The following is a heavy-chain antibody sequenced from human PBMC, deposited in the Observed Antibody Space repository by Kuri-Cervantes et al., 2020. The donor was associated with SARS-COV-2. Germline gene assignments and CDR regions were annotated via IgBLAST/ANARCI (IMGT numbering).Heavy chain of an antibody. Sequence: GGSLRLSCAASGFTFSSYGIHWVRQAPGKGLEWVAVIWYDGSNKYYADSVKGRFTISRDNSKNTLYLQINSLRAEDTAVYYCARAYSSGWYYYYGMDVWGHGTTVTVSS. CDR2: IWYDGSNK. D-gene: IGHD6-19*01. CDR3: ARAYSSGWYYYYGMDV. J-gene: IGHJ6*02. CDR1: GFTFSSYG. V-gene: IGHV3-33*01.